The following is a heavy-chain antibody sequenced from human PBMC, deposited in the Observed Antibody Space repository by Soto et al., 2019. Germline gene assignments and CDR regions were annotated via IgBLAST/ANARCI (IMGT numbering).Heavy chain of an antibody. J-gene: IGHJ4*02. CDR3: AREGYYYDSSGHPLDY. D-gene: IGHD3-22*01. V-gene: IGHV1-2*04. CDR2: INPNSGGT. Sequence: QVQLVQSGAEVKKPGASVKVSCKASGYTFTGYYMHWVRQAPGQGLEWMGWINPNSGGTNYAQKFQGWVTMTRDTSISTAYMGLSRLRSDDTAVYYCAREGYYYDSSGHPLDYWGQGTLVTVSS. CDR1: GYTFTGYY.